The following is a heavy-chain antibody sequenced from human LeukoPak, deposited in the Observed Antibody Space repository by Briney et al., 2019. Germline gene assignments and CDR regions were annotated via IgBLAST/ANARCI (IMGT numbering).Heavy chain of an antibody. CDR2: ISSSGSTI. CDR1: GFTFSSYE. V-gene: IGHV3-48*03. D-gene: IGHD3-22*01. CDR3: ARYKYYDSSVDY. Sequence: GGSLRLSCAASGFTFSSYEMNWVRQAPGKGLEWVSYISSSGSTIYYADSVKGRFTISRDNAKNSLYLQMNSLRAEDTAVYYCARYKYYDSSVDYWGQGTLVTVSS. J-gene: IGHJ4*02.